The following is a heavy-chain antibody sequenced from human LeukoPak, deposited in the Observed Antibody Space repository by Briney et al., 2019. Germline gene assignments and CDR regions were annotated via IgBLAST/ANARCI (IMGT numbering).Heavy chain of an antibody. CDR1: GGSISSSNW. J-gene: IGHJ3*02. CDR3: ARDVQYYGSGSEAFDI. D-gene: IGHD3-10*01. CDR2: IYHSGST. V-gene: IGHV4-4*02. Sequence: SETLSLTCAVSGGSISSSNWWSWVRQPPGKGLEWIGEIYHSGSTNYNPSLKSRVTISVDKSKNQFSLKLSSVTAADTAVYYCARDVQYYGSGSEAFDIWGQGTMVTVSS.